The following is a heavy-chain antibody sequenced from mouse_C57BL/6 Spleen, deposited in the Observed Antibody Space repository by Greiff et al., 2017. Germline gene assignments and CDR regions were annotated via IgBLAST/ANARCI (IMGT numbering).Heavy chain of an antibody. D-gene: IGHD3-2*02. J-gene: IGHJ3*01. CDR2: IYPGDGDT. CDR1: GYAFSSSW. Sequence: QVQLKESGPELVKPGASVKISCKASGYAFSSSWMNWVKQRPGKGLEWIGRIYPGDGDTNYNGKFKGKATLTADKSSSTAYMQLSSLTSEDSAVYFCAREKDSSGYVRFAYWGQGTLVTVSA. V-gene: IGHV1-82*01. CDR3: AREKDSSGYVRFAY.